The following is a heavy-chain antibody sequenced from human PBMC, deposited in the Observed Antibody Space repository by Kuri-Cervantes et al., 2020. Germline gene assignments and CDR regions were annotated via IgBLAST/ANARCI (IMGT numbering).Heavy chain of an antibody. CDR3: ARVNGYYYYMDV. CDR2: IAWNSGSI. D-gene: IGHD4-17*01. J-gene: IGHJ6*03. CDR1: GFTFDNYG. V-gene: IGHV3-9*01. Sequence: SLKISCRGSGFTFDNYGLHWVRQAPGKGLEWVAGIAWNSGSIGYADSVKGRFTISRDNAKNSLYLQMNSLRAEDTAVYYCARVNGYYYYMDVWGKGTTVTVSS.